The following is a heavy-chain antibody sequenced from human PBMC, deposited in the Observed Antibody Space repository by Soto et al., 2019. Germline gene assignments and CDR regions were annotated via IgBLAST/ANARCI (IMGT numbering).Heavy chain of an antibody. CDR3: ARGFGWLDY. CDR2: IRSKASDGTT. Sequence: PGGSLRLSCTASGFTFGDYSMSWFRQAPGKGLEWVSFIRSKASDGTTEYAASVKGRFTISRDNSKNTLYLQMGSLRAEDMAVYYCARGFGWLDYWGQGTLVTVSS. J-gene: IGHJ4*02. CDR1: GFTFGDYS. V-gene: IGHV3-49*03. D-gene: IGHD6-19*01.